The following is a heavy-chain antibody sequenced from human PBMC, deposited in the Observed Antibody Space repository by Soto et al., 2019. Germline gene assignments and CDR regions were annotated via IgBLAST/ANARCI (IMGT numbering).Heavy chain of an antibody. CDR2: ISGAGVAT. Sequence: EVKFLESGGGLAQPGGSLRLACTASGFTFSNFAMSWVRQAPGRGLQWLSGISGAGVATYYAASAKGRFTISRDNANNTLFLDINGLRAEATAVYYCARDWQLFQPSYVDHWGQGILVTVTS. J-gene: IGHJ5*02. CDR1: GFTFSNFA. V-gene: IGHV3-23*01. CDR3: ARDWQLFQPSYVDH. D-gene: IGHD3-9*01.